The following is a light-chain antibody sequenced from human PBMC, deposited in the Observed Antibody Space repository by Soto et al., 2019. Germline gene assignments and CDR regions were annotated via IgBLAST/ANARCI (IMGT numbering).Light chain of an antibody. CDR3: SSSISNSIVV. CDR1: SSDVGDYNY. CDR2: EVS. V-gene: IGLV2-14*01. Sequence: QSALTQPASVSGSPGQSITISCTGTSSDVGDYNYVSWYQQHPGKAPKLMIYEVSHRLSGVSNRFSGSKSGYTASLTISGLQDEDEADYYCSSSISNSIVVFGGGTKLTVL. J-gene: IGLJ2*01.